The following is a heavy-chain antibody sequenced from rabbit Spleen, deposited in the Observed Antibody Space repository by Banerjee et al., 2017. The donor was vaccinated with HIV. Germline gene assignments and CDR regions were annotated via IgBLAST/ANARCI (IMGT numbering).Heavy chain of an antibody. D-gene: IGHD1-1*01. V-gene: IGHV1S7*01. Sequence: QSLEESGGDLVKPGASLTLTCKASGFDFSHYGVSWVRQAPGKGLEWIGYIDPIFTTTHYASWVNGRFTISSHNAQNTLYLQLNSLTAADTATYFCARSSSGYAPTGLDLWGPGTLVTVS. CDR3: ARSSSGYAPTGLDL. CDR1: GFDFSHYG. J-gene: IGHJ6*01. CDR2: IDPIFTTT.